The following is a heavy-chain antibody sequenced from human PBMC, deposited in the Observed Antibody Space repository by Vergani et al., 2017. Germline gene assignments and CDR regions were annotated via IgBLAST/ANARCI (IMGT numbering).Heavy chain of an antibody. V-gene: IGHV1-2*02. J-gene: IGHJ6*02. CDR2: INPNSGGT. CDR1: GYTFTGYY. CDR3: ARVRPXDHDYGVLWLGTPYGMDV. D-gene: IGHD4-17*01. Sequence: QVQLVQSGAEVKKPGASVKVSCKASGYTFTGYYMHWVRQAPGQGLEWMGWINPNSGGTNYAQKFQGRVTMTRDTSISTAYMELSRLRSDDTAVYYCARVRPXDHDYGVLWLGTPYGMDVWGQGTTVTVSS.